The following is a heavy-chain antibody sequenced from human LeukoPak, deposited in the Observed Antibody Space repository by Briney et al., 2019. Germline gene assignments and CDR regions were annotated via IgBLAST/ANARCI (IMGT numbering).Heavy chain of an antibody. CDR2: IYYSGST. CDR3: ARASLYNGYDLGYFDY. J-gene: IGHJ4*02. V-gene: IGHV4-59*01. Sequence: SETLSLTCTVSGGSISSYYWSWIRQPPGKGLEWIGYIYYSGSTNHNPSLKSRVTISVDTSKNQFSLKLSSVTAADTAVYYCARASLYNGYDLGYFDYWGQGTLVTVSS. D-gene: IGHD5-12*01. CDR1: GGSISSYY.